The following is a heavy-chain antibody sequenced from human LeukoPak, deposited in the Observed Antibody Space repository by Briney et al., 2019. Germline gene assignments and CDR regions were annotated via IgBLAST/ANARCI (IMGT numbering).Heavy chain of an antibody. V-gene: IGHV4-4*07. CDR3: ARQPHMLGAYYFDF. Sequence: SETLSLTCTVSGGSISSYYWSWIRQPAGKGLEWIGRIYTSGSTNYNPSLKSRVTMSVDTSRNQFSLKLGSVADADTAVYYCARQPHMLGAYYFDFWGQGTLVTVSS. CDR1: GGSISSYY. D-gene: IGHD1-26*01. J-gene: IGHJ4*02. CDR2: IYTSGST.